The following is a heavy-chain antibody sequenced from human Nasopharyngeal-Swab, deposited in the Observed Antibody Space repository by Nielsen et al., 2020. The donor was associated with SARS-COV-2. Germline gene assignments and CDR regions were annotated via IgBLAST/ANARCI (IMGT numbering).Heavy chain of an antibody. CDR3: VRDVYDSSGGYYFDY. CDR1: GGSISSYY. V-gene: IGHV4-59*12. D-gene: IGHD3-22*01. CDR2: IYYSGST. Sequence: SETLSLTCTVSGGSISSYYWSWIRQPPGKGLEWIGYIYYSGSTNYNPSLKSRLTISVDTSKNQFSLNLNSVTAADTAVYFCVRDVYDSSGGYYFDYWGQGALVTVSS. J-gene: IGHJ4*02.